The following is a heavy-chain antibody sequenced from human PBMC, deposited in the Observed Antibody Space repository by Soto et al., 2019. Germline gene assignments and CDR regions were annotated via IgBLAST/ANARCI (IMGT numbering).Heavy chain of an antibody. Sequence: PSETLSLTCTVSGGSISSSSYYWGWIRQPPGKGLEWIGSIYYSGSTYYNPSLKSRVTISVDTSRDQFSLNLNSVTAADTAVYYCARHFGNYGDWAFDFWGQGTLVTVSS. CDR1: GGSISSSSYY. D-gene: IGHD4-17*01. CDR2: IYYSGST. CDR3: ARHFGNYGDWAFDF. V-gene: IGHV4-39*01. J-gene: IGHJ4*02.